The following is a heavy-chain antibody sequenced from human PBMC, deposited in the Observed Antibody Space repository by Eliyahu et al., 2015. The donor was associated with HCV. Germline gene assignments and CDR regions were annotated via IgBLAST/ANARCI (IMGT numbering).Heavy chain of an antibody. V-gene: IGHV1-69*01. D-gene: IGHD3-22*01. CDR3: TTYYYDSSGYYYDSG. Sequence: QVQLVQSGAEVKKPGSSVKVSCKASGGXFSSYAISWVRQAPGQGLEWMGGIIPIFGTANYAQKFQGRVTITADESTSTAYMELSSLRSEDTAVYYCTTYYYDSSGYYYDSGWGQGTLVTVSS. J-gene: IGHJ4*02. CDR2: IIPIFGTA. CDR1: GGXFSSYA.